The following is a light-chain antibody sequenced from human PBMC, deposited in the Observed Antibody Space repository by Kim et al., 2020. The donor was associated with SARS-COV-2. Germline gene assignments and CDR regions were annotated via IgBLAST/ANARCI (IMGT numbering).Light chain of an antibody. J-gene: IGKJ1*01. V-gene: IGKV3-20*01. Sequence: SPRERVTLSCRARQTIDMNFLAWYQQKPGQAPRLLIYGTITRATGIPDRFRGRGSGTDFTLTISRLEPEDFAIYYCQQYETSSWTFGQGTKVDIK. CDR2: GTI. CDR1: QTIDMNF. CDR3: QQYETSSWT.